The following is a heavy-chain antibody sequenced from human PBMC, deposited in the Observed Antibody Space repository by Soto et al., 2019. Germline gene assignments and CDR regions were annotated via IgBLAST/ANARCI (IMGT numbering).Heavy chain of an antibody. Sequence: ASVKVSCKASGYTFTSYDINWVRQDTGQGIEWMGRMNPNSGNTGYAQKFQGRVTMTRNTSISTAYMKLSSLRSEDTAVYYCARLHGTYSSSWYQALKYYYYYMDVWGKGTTVTVSS. J-gene: IGHJ6*03. D-gene: IGHD6-13*01. CDR2: MNPNSGNT. V-gene: IGHV1-8*01. CDR1: GYTFTSYD. CDR3: ARLHGTYSSSWYQALKYYYYYMDV.